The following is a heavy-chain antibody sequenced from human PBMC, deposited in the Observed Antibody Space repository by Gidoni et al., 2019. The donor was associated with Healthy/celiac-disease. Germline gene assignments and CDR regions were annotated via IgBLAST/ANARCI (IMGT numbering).Heavy chain of an antibody. J-gene: IGHJ6*02. CDR3: ARDRACSGGSCYGYYYYGMDV. CDR2: ISSSGSTI. V-gene: IGHV3-11*01. D-gene: IGHD2-15*01. CDR1: GFTFSDYY. Sequence: VQLVESGGGLVKPGGSLRLSCAASGFTFSDYYMSWILQAPGKGLEWVSYISSSGSTIYYADAVKGRFTISRDNAKNSLYLQMNSLRAEDTAVYYCARDRACSGGSCYGYYYYGMDVWGQGTTVTVSS.